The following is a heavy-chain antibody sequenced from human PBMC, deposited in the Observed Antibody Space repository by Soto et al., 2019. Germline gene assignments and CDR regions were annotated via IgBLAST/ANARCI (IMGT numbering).Heavy chain of an antibody. D-gene: IGHD5-12*01. CDR3: VRGYSGWGFDA. J-gene: IGHJ5*02. Sequence: EVQLVESGGGLVQPGGSLRLSCVASGFSFSSYWMHWVRQVPGKGLMWVSRVKSDETSTIYADSVKGRFTISRDNAKNMLYLQMNSLRAEDTAVNYCVRGYSGWGFDAWGQGTLVTVSS. CDR1: GFSFSSYW. V-gene: IGHV3-74*01. CDR2: VKSDETST.